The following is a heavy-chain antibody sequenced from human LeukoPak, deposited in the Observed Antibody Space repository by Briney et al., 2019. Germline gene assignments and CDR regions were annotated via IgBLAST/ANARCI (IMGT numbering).Heavy chain of an antibody. CDR2: ISGSGDNT. Sequence: GGSLRLSCAASGFTFSSYAMSWVRQAPGKGLEWVSGISGSGDNTYYADSVKGRFTISRDNSKNTLYLQMNSLRAEDTAVYYCAKEHYGDYVGIWGQGTLVTVSS. D-gene: IGHD4-17*01. CDR1: GFTFSSYA. CDR3: AKEHYGDYVGI. J-gene: IGHJ4*02. V-gene: IGHV3-23*01.